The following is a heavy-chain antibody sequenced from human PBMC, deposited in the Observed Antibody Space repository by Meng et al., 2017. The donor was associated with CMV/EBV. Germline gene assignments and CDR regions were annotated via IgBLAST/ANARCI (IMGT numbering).Heavy chain of an antibody. V-gene: IGHV3-21*01. CDR2: SSSSSSYI. Sequence: GESLKISCAASGFTFSSYSMNWVRQAPGKGLEWVSSSSSSSSYIYYADSVKGRFTISRDNAKNSLYLQMNSLRAEDTAVYYCARELVVVVPAATPYYYYGMDVWGQGTTVTVSS. J-gene: IGHJ6*02. CDR3: ARELVVVVPAATPYYYYGMDV. CDR1: GFTFSSYS. D-gene: IGHD2-2*01.